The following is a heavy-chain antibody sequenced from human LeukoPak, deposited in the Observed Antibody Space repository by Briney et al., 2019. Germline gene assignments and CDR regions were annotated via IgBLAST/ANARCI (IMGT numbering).Heavy chain of an antibody. V-gene: IGHV4-59*08. CDR3: ARLDCISDTCYNY. CDR2: INYSGSS. J-gene: IGHJ4*02. Sequence: SETLSLTCIVSGDSISSDYWSWIRPSPGKRLEWIAYINYSGSSEYKHSLKSRVTISVDRSKNRVSLRMRSVTAADTAVYYCARLDCISDTCYNYWALGALVTVSS. CDR1: GDSISSDY. D-gene: IGHD3/OR15-3a*01.